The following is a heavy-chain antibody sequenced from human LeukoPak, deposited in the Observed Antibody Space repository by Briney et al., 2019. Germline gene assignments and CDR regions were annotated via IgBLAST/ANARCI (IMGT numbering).Heavy chain of an antibody. D-gene: IGHD5-18*01. CDR3: ARSGYSYGWHYYMDV. CDR1: GYSFTSYW. CDR2: IYPGDSDT. J-gene: IGHJ6*03. V-gene: IGHV5-51*01. Sequence: GESLKISCKGSGYSFTSYWIGWVRQMPGKGLEWMGIIYPGDSDTRYSPSFQGQVTISADKSISTAYLQWSSLKASDTAMYYCARSGYSYGWHYYMDVWGKGTTVTVSS.